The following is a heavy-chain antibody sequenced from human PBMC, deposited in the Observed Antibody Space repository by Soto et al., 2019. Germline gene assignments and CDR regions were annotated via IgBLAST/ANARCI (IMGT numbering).Heavy chain of an antibody. Sequence: ETLSLXXTXSGASFCSCFWGWVRRPPGXGLEXXGYTYNSGRTNYNPSLKSRVTISLDTSDNDFSLRLTSLTAADTAVYYCARVHSGWSSGHGLDVWGQGTTVTVSS. CDR3: ARVHSGWSSGHGLDV. CDR2: TYNSGRT. CDR1: GASFCSCF. J-gene: IGHJ6*02. D-gene: IGHD6-19*01. V-gene: IGHV4-59*01.